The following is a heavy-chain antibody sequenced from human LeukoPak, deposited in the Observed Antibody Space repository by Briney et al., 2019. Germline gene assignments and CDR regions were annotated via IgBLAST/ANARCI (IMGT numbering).Heavy chain of an antibody. D-gene: IGHD3-22*01. V-gene: IGHV4-61*02. CDR3: ATSSYDSSGYYYLRTNAFDI. CDR1: GGSISSGSYY. J-gene: IGHJ3*02. CDR2: IYTSGST. Sequence: SETLSLTCTVSGGSISSGSYYWSWIRQPAGKGLEWIGRIYTSGSTNYNPSLKSRVTISVDTSKNQFSLKLSSVTAADTAVYYCATSSYDSSGYYYLRTNAFDIWGQGTMVTVSS.